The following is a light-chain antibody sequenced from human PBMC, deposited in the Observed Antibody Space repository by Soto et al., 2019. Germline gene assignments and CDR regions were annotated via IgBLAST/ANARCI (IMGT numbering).Light chain of an antibody. Sequence: ILMTQSPATLSVSPGERATLSCRASQSVSNNLAWYQQKPGQAPRLLIYDASTRATGIPARFSGSGSVTEFTLTISGLQSEDFAVYYWQQYNNWPPWTFGQGTKVEIK. CDR1: QSVSNN. V-gene: IGKV3-15*01. CDR3: QQYNNWPPWT. CDR2: DAS. J-gene: IGKJ1*01.